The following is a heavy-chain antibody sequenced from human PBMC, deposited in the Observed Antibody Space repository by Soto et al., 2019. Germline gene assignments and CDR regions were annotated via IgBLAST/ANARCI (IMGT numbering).Heavy chain of an antibody. V-gene: IGHV3-23*01. Sequence: PGGPLRLSFPASGFTFSSYPMSWVRRAPGKGLEWVSAISGSGGSTYYADSVKGRFTISRDNSKNTLYLQMNSLRAEDTAVYYCAKDRLRFLEWLLLYYFDYRGQGTLVTVSS. J-gene: IGHJ4*02. D-gene: IGHD3-3*01. CDR1: GFTFSSYP. CDR3: AKDRLRFLEWLLLYYFDY. CDR2: ISGSGGST.